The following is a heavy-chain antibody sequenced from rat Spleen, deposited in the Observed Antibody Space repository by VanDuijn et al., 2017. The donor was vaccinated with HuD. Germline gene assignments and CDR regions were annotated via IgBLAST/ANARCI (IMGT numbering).Heavy chain of an antibody. CDR3: VTERLGVEG. V-gene: IGHV4-2*01. D-gene: IGHD4-3*01. Sequence: EVKLVESGGGLVQPGRSLKLSCAASGFNFNDYWMGWVRQAPGKGLEWIGEINKESRTKKYIPSLKDKFTIPRDNAQNTLYLQMSKLGSEDTAIYYCVTERLGVEGWGQGVMVTVSS. CDR2: INKESRTK. J-gene: IGHJ2*01. CDR1: GFNFNDYW.